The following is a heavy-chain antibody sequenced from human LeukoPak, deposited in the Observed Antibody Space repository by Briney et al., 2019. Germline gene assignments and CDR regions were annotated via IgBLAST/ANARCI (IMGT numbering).Heavy chain of an antibody. CDR2: ISWNSGSI. CDR3: AALRERSSGYYWSLYSDY. V-gene: IGHV3-9*01. J-gene: IGHJ4*02. CDR1: GFTFSSYS. Sequence: PGGSLRLSCAASGFTFSSYSMNWVRQAPGKGLEWVSGISWNSGSIGYADSVKGRFTISRDNAKNSLYLQMNSLRAEDTALYYCAALRERSSGYYWSLYSDYWGQGTLVTVSS. D-gene: IGHD3-22*01.